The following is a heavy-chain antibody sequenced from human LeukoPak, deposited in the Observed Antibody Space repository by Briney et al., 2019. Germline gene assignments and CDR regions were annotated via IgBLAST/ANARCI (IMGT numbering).Heavy chain of an antibody. D-gene: IGHD1-26*01. V-gene: IGHV1-46*01. CDR3: ARVVGATGEREYYFDY. J-gene: IGHJ4*02. Sequence: AAVKVSCKASGYTFTIYYMHLVRQAPGQGLEWMGIINPSGGSTSYAQKFQVKVTMTRDTSTSTVYMKLSSLRSEDTAVYYCARVVGATGEREYYFDYWGQGTLVTVSS. CDR1: GYTFTIYY. CDR2: INPSGGST.